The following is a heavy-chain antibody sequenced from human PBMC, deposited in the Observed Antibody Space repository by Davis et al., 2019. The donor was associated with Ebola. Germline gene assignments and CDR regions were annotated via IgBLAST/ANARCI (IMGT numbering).Heavy chain of an antibody. CDR2: INAENGNT. Sequence: ASVQVSCKASGYTFTDYAIHWVRQAPGQRLEWMGWINAENGNTKYSQKVQGRVTITSDTSASTAYMELSSLRSEDTAVYYCASVSSSSLPGWGMDVWGQGTTVTVSS. CDR3: ASVSSSSLPGWGMDV. D-gene: IGHD6-6*01. V-gene: IGHV1-3*01. J-gene: IGHJ6*02. CDR1: GYTFTDYA.